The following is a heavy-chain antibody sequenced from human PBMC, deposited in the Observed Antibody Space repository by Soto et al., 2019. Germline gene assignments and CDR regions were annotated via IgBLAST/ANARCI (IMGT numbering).Heavy chain of an antibody. CDR2: ISSGASNM. CDR3: ARDPNYDFWSGYRNKEGTYGMDV. J-gene: IGHJ6*02. Sequence: GGSLRLSCAASGLSFSSSWMSWVRQAPGKGLEWVSYISSGASNMYYADSVKGRFTISRDNAQSSLYLQMNSLRVEDTAVYYCARDPNYDFWSGYRNKEGTYGMDVWGQGTTVTVSS. D-gene: IGHD3-3*01. V-gene: IGHV3-48*03. CDR1: GLSFSSSW.